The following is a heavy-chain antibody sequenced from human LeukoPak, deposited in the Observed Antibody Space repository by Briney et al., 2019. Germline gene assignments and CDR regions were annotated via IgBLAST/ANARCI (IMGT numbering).Heavy chain of an antibody. J-gene: IGHJ4*02. CDR1: GFTVSGNY. CDR3: VTDSRFIGGY. CDR2: IFNSDST. D-gene: IGHD2-15*01. Sequence: GGSLRLSCAAPGFTVSGNYVTWVRQTPGKGLEWVSVIFNSDSTYYADSVKGRFTISRDNSLNTLYLQMDSLRAEDTALYYCVTDSRFIGGYWGQGILVTVSS. V-gene: IGHV3-53*01.